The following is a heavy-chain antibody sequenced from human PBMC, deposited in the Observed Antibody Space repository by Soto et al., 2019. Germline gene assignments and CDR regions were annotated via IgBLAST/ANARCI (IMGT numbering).Heavy chain of an antibody. J-gene: IGHJ5*02. V-gene: IGHV1-3*01. CDR2: INPSNGNT. CDR1: GYTFTRYT. CDR3: ARGIPTGQLDX. D-gene: IGHD2-21*01. Sequence: ASLKVSCKASGYTFTRYTMNWVRQAPGQRLEWMGWINPSNGNTKSSHKFQDRVIITRDTSASTAYMELSSLRSEDTAVYYCARGIPTGQLDXWGQGTLVTVSX.